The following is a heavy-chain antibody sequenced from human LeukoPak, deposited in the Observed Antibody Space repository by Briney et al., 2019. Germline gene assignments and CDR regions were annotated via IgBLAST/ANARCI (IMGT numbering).Heavy chain of an antibody. CDR3: ARDGEDYGGNSASYGMDV. Sequence: SVTVSCKASGGTFSSYAISWVRQAPGQGLEWMGRIIPILGIANYAQKFQGRVTITADKSTSTAYMEVSSLRSEDTAVYYCARDGEDYGGNSASYGMDVWGQGTTVTVSS. J-gene: IGHJ6*02. CDR2: IIPILGIA. V-gene: IGHV1-69*10. CDR1: GGTFSSYA. D-gene: IGHD4-23*01.